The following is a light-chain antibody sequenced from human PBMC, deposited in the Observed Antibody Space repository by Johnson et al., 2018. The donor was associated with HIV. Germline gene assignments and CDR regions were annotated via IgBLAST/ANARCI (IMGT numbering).Light chain of an antibody. V-gene: IGLV1-51*02. CDR1: SSNIGNNY. Sequence: QSVLTQPPSVSAAPGQKVTISCSGSSSNIGNNYVSWYQQLPGTAPKLLIYENNKRPSGIPDRFSGSKSGTSATLGITGLQTGDEADYYCGTWDSSLSPYVFGPWTKVTVL. CDR2: ENN. J-gene: IGLJ1*01. CDR3: GTWDSSLSPYV.